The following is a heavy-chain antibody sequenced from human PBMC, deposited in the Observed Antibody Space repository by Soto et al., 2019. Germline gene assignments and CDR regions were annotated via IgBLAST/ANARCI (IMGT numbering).Heavy chain of an antibody. CDR1: GYTFTGYY. CDR3: AGEYGISDLNYNWFDP. D-gene: IGHD3-3*01. CDR2: INPNSGGT. J-gene: IGHJ5*02. V-gene: IGHV1-2*04. Sequence: GASVKVSCKASGYTFTGYYMHWVRQAPGQGLEWMGWINPNSGGTNYAQKFQGWVTMTRDTSISTAYMELSRLRSDDTAVYYCAGEYGISDLNYNWFDPWGQGTLVTVSS.